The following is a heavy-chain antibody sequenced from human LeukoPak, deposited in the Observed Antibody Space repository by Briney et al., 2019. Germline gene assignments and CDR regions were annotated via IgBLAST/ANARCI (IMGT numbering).Heavy chain of an antibody. CDR1: GGSISSGDYY. J-gene: IGHJ4*02. CDR3: ARAEWELPFDY. V-gene: IGHV4-30-4*08. Sequence: SLTLSLTCTVSGGSISSGDYYWSWIRQPPGKGLEWIGYIYYSGSTYYNPSLKSRVTISVDTSKNQFSLKLSSVTAADTAVYYCARAEWELPFDYWGQGTLVTVSS. D-gene: IGHD1-26*01. CDR2: IYYSGST.